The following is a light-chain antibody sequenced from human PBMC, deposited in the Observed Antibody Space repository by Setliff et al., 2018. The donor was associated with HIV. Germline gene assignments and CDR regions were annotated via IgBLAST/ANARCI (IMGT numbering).Light chain of an antibody. CDR2: EVS. J-gene: IGLJ1*01. V-gene: IGLV2-14*01. CDR1: NSDVGGFNS. CDR3: SSYTSSSTLV. Sequence: QSALAQPASVSGSPGQSITISCTGTNSDVGGFNSVSWYQQNPGKAPKLMIYEVSNRPSGVSNRFSASKSGNTASLTLSGLQAEDDADYFCSSYTSSSTLVFGTGTKVTVL.